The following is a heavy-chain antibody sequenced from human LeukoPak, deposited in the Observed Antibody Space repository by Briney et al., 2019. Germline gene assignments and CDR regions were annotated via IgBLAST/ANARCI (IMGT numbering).Heavy chain of an antibody. J-gene: IGHJ6*02. D-gene: IGHD4-23*01. CDR3: ARESTPHYYYYGMDV. Sequence: SETLSLTCTVSGGSISSYYWSWIRQPPGKGLEWIGYIYYSGSTNYNPSLKSRVTISVDTSKNQFSLKLSFVTAADTAVYYCARESTPHYYYYGMDVWGRGTTVTVSS. CDR2: IYYSGST. V-gene: IGHV4-59*01. CDR1: GGSISSYY.